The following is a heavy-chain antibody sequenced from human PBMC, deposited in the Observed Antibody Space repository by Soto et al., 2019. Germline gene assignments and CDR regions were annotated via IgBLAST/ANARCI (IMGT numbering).Heavy chain of an antibody. Sequence: EVQLVESGGGLVKPGGSLRLSCAASGFTFSTYTMNWVRQAPGKGLEWISSISSGSSYIYYAGSVKGRFTISRDNAKNSLFLQMNSLRADDTAVCYCARDILSGGAFPDSWGQGTKVTVSS. J-gene: IGHJ5*01. CDR3: ARDILSGGAFPDS. V-gene: IGHV3-21*01. CDR2: ISSGSSYI. CDR1: GFTFSTYT. D-gene: IGHD3-10*01.